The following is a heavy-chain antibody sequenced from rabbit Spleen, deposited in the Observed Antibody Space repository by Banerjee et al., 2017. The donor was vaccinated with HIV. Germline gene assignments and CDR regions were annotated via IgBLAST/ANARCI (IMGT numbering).Heavy chain of an antibody. CDR3: ARDTSSSFSSYGMDL. J-gene: IGHJ6*01. V-gene: IGHV1S45*01. CDR1: EVSFTYSSY. Sequence: QEQLVESGGDLVKPGASLTLTCTASEVSFTYSSYICWVRQAPGKGLEWIACIDSGSSGFTYFATWAKGRFTCSKTSSTTVTLQVTRLTAADTATYFCARDTSSSFSSYGMDLWGPGTLVTVS. CDR2: IDSGSSGFT. D-gene: IGHD1-1*01.